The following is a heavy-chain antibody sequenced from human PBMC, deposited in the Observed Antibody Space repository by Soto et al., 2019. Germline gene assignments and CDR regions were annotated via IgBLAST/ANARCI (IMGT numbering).Heavy chain of an antibody. D-gene: IGHD3-10*01. CDR3: SRYRSGITMIRGVADY. Sequence: GSLRLSCTASGFTFGDYAMSWFRQAPWKGLEWVGFIRSKAYSGTSEYATSVKGRFTMSRDDSKNIAYLQMNSLKTEDTAVYYCSRYRSGITMIRGVADYWGQGTLVTVSS. J-gene: IGHJ4*02. CDR1: GFTFGDYA. V-gene: IGHV3-49*03. CDR2: IRSKAYSGTS.